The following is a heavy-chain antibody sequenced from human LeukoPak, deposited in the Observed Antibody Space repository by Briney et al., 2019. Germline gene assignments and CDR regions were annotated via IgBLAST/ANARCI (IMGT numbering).Heavy chain of an antibody. CDR1: GYTFTSYG. Sequence: ASVKVSCKASGYTFTSYGISWVRQAPGQGLEWMGWISAYNGNTNYAQKLQSRVTMTTDTSTSTAYMELRSLRSDATPAYYCARDGRSWSRLSNNWFHPWGQGTLVTVSS. CDR2: ISAYNGNT. V-gene: IGHV1-18*01. CDR3: ARDGRSWSRLSNNWFHP. D-gene: IGHD6-13*01. J-gene: IGHJ5*02.